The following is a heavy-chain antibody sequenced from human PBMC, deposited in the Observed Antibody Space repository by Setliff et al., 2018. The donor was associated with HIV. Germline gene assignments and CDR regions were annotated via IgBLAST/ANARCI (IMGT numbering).Heavy chain of an antibody. D-gene: IGHD2-15*01. CDR1: GFTVTTYW. CDR3: AKCGGVTCYSASWYFDY. V-gene: IGHV3-7*01. Sequence: PGGSLRLSWAASGFTVTTYWMSWVRQAPGKGLEWVANIKQDGSEKYYLDSVKGRFTISRDNSKNTLYLQMNSLRAEDTAVYYCAKCGGVTCYSASWYFDYWGQGTLVTVSS. J-gene: IGHJ4*02. CDR2: IKQDGSEK.